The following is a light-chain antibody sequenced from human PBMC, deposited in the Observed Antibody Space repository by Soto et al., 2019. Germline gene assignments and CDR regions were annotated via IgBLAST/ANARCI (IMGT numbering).Light chain of an antibody. J-gene: IGLJ2*01. CDR3: SSFADGFNVV. CDR2: EVF. Sequence: QSALTQPPSASGSLGQSVTIPCTGTSSDVGDYNYVSWYQQHPGKVPKLLIYEVFKRPSEIPARFSASKSGNTASLIVSGLQPEDEAEYFCSSFADGFNVVFGGGTKVTVL. V-gene: IGLV2-8*01. CDR1: SSDVGDYNY.